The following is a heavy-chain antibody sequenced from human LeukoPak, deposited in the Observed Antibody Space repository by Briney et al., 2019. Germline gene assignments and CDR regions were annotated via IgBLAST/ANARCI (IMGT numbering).Heavy chain of an antibody. CDR2: INPNSGGT. CDR1: GYTFTGYY. V-gene: IGHV1-2*02. Sequence: GASVKVSRKASGYTFTGYYMHWVRQAPGQGLEWMGWINPNSGGTNYVQKFQGRVTMTRDTSISTAYMELSRLRSDDTAVYYCARRAVPSSSYASVYYYYMDVWGKGTTVTVSS. D-gene: IGHD6-13*01. J-gene: IGHJ6*03. CDR3: ARRAVPSSSYASVYYYYMDV.